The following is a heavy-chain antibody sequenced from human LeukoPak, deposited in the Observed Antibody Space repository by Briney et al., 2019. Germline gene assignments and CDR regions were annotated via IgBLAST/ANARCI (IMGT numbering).Heavy chain of an antibody. CDR1: GGPFSGSD. Sequence: SETLSLTCAVYGGPFSGSDWSWIRQSPGKGLEWIGEINQSGTTNYNPSLKSRVMISADTSKNQFSLKLSSVTAADTAIYYCVRDANVSWGGGAFDIWGQGTMVTVSS. D-gene: IGHD3-16*01. J-gene: IGHJ3*02. V-gene: IGHV4-34*01. CDR2: INQSGTT. CDR3: VRDANVSWGGGAFDI.